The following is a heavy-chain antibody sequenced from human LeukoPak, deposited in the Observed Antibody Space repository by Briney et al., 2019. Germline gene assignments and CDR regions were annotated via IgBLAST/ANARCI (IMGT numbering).Heavy chain of an antibody. J-gene: IGHJ5*02. D-gene: IGHD2-15*01. CDR3: ARDKVVVRRNWFDP. CDR1: GYTFTGYY. CDR2: INPNSGGT. Sequence: ASVKVSCKASGYTFTGYYMHWVRQAPGQGLEWMGRINPNSGGTNYAQKFQGRVTMTRDTSISPAYMELSRLRSDDTAVYYCARDKVVVRRNWFDPWGQGTLVTVSS. V-gene: IGHV1-2*06.